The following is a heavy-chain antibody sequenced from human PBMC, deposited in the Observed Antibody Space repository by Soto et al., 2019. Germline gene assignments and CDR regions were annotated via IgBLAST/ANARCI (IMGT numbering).Heavy chain of an antibody. Sequence: EVQLVESGGGLVKPGASLRLSCAASGLTFSNAWMSWVRQTPGKGLEWVGRIKSKSAGGTTDYAAPVKGRFTISRDDSKNTLYLQMNSLKTQDTAVYYSTTDLYLGGMDVWGQGTTVTVCS. J-gene: IGHJ6*02. CDR1: GLTFSNAW. CDR3: TTDLYLGGMDV. V-gene: IGHV3-15*01. D-gene: IGHD3-10*01. CDR2: IKSKSAGGTT.